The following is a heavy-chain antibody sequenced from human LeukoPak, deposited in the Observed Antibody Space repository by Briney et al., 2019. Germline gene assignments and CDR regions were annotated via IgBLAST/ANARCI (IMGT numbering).Heavy chain of an antibody. D-gene: IGHD3-10*01. CDR3: ARDGRGSRSSWFDP. CDR1: VYRFTNYD. Sequence: GASVQVSCKASVYRFTNYDINWVRQAPGERLEWMGWMNPTGGDKGYSQKLQGRVFITRDPSINPAYMELSSLGSDDTPVHYCARDGRGSRSSWFDPWGQGTLVSVSS. V-gene: IGHV1-8*03. J-gene: IGHJ5*02. CDR2: MNPTGGDK.